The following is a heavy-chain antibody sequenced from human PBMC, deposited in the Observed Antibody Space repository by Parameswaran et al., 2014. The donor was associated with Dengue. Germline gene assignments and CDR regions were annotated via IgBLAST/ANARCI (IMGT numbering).Heavy chain of an antibody. V-gene: IGHV4-59*01. CDR2: IYYSGST. J-gene: IGHJ2*01. Sequence: WICQPPGKGLEWIGYIYYSGSTNYNPSLKSRVTISVDTSKNQFSLKLSSVTAADTAVYYCAREATTVLGWYFDLWGRGTLVTVSS. D-gene: IGHD4/OR15-4a*01. CDR3: AREATTVLGWYFDL.